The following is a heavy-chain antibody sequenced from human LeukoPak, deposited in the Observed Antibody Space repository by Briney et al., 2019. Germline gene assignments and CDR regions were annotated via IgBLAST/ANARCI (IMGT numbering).Heavy chain of an antibody. CDR2: ISAYNGNT. V-gene: IGHV1-18*01. CDR1: GYTFTSYG. Sequence: ASVKVSCKASGYTFTSYGISWVRQAPGQGLEWMGWISAYNGNTNYAQKLQGRVTMTTDTSTSTAYMELRSLRSDDTAVYYCARDGSCSSTSCQYHYYGMDVWGQGTTVTVSS. J-gene: IGHJ6*02. CDR3: ARDGSCSSTSCQYHYYGMDV. D-gene: IGHD2-2*01.